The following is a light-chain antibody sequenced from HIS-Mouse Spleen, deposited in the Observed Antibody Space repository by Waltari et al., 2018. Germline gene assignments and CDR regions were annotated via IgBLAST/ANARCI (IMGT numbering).Light chain of an antibody. CDR3: CSYAGSYTGV. CDR1: SRDVGGDNY. J-gene: IGLJ1*01. CDR2: DVS. Sequence: QSALTQPRSVSGSPGQSVPIPCTGTSRDVGGDNYVSCYQPHPGKAPKLMIYDVSKRPSGVPDRFSGSKSGNTASLTISGLQAEDEADYYCCSYAGSYTGVFGTGTKVTVL. V-gene: IGLV2-11*01.